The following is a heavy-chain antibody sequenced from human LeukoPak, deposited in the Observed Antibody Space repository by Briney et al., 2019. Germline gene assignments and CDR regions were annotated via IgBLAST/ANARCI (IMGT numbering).Heavy chain of an antibody. D-gene: IGHD1-26*01. CDR2: ISYDGSDK. CDR3: ARVVYYYYGMDV. V-gene: IGHV3-30-3*01. J-gene: IGHJ6*02. Sequence: GGSLRLSCAASGFTFSSYAMHWVRQAPGKGLEWVAVISYDGSDKYYADSVKGRFTISRDNSESTLYLQMNSLRAEDTAVYYCARVVYYYYGMDVWGQGTTVTVSS. CDR1: GFTFSSYA.